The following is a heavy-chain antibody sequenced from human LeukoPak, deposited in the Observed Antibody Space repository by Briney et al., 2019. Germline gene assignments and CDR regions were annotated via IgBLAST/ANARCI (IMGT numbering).Heavy chain of an antibody. V-gene: IGHV3-30*18. J-gene: IGHJ4*02. CDR1: GFTFSSYG. D-gene: IGHD6-6*01. CDR3: AKDLQTIAARTSFDY. CDR2: ISYDGSNK. Sequence: GGSLRLSSAASGFTFSSYGMHWVRQAPGKGLEWVAVISYDGSNKYYADSVKGRFTISRDNSKNTLYLQMNSLRAEDTAVYYCAKDLQTIAARTSFDYWGQGTLVTVSS.